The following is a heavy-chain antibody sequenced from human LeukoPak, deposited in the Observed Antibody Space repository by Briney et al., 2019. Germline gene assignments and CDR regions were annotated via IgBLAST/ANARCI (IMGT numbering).Heavy chain of an antibody. CDR1: GFTFSSYS. CDR3: ARALSYGWAIDAFDI. CDR2: ISSSSSTI. V-gene: IGHV3-48*04. J-gene: IGHJ3*02. Sequence: GGSLRLSCAASGFTFSSYSMNWVRQASGKGLEWVSYISSSSSTIYYADSVKGRFTISRDNAKNSLYLQMNSLRAEDTAVYYCARALSYGWAIDAFDIWGQGTMVTVSS. D-gene: IGHD5-18*01.